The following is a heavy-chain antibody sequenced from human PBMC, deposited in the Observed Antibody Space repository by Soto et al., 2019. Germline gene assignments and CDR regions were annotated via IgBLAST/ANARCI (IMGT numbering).Heavy chain of an antibody. Sequence: EVQLLESGGGLVQPGGSLRLSCAASGFTFSSYAMSWVRQAPGKGLEWVSAISGSGGGTYYADSVKGRFTISRDNSKNTLYLQMNGLRAEDTAVYYCAKYYGDYGRYYYYYGMEVWGQGTTVTVSS. J-gene: IGHJ6*02. D-gene: IGHD4-17*01. CDR1: GFTFSSYA. CDR2: ISGSGGGT. V-gene: IGHV3-23*01. CDR3: AKYYGDYGRYYYYYGMEV.